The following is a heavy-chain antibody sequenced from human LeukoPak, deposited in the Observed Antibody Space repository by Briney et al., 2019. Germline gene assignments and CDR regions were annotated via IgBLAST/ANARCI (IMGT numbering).Heavy chain of an antibody. V-gene: IGHV3-23*01. D-gene: IGHD3-22*01. CDR2: ISGSGGST. Sequence: GGSLRLSCAASGFTFSSYAMSWVRQAPGKGLEWVSAISGSGGSTYYADSVKGRFTISRDNSKNTLYLQMNSLKAEDTAVYYCAKPQIIHPDSSGYYAYWGQGTLVTVSS. CDR3: AKPQIIHPDSSGYYAY. CDR1: GFTFSSYA. J-gene: IGHJ4*02.